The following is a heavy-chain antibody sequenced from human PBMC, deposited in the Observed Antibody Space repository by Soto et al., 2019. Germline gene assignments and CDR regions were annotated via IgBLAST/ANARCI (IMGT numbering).Heavy chain of an antibody. CDR2: IIGSGDRT. J-gene: IGHJ6*02. CDR3: AKELMVAAGSWLTSAQHYYGMDV. D-gene: IGHD6-13*01. CDR1: ELTLRSYA. Sequence: GGSLRLSCAASELTLRSYAMSWVRQAPGKGLEWVSTIIGSGDRTYYADSVTGRFTISRDNSKNTLFLQMNSLRAEDTAVYYYAKELMVAAGSWLTSAQHYYGMDVWGQGTTVTVSS. V-gene: IGHV3-23*01.